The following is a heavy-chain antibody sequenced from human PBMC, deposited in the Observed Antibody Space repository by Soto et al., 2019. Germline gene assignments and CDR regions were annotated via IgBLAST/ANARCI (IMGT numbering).Heavy chain of an antibody. CDR3: ARVSPRSGSSGWYYFDY. D-gene: IGHD6-19*01. Sequence: GGSLRLSCAASGFTFSSYSMNWVRQAPGKGLEWVSSISSSSSYIYYADSVKGRFTISRDNAKNSLYLQMNGLRAEDTAVYYCARVSPRSGSSGWYYFDYWGQGTLVTVSS. CDR2: ISSSSSYI. V-gene: IGHV3-21*01. J-gene: IGHJ4*02. CDR1: GFTFSSYS.